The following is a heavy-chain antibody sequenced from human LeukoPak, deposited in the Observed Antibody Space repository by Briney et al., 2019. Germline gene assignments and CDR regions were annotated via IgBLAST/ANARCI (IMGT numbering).Heavy chain of an antibody. CDR2: IYYSGST. CDR1: GGSISSYY. J-gene: IGHJ4*02. CDR3: AREGFGLY. V-gene: IGHV4-59*01. Sequence: SETLSLTCTVSGGSISSYYWSWIRQPPRKGLEWIGYIYYSGSTNYNPSLKSRVTISVDTSKNQFSLKLSSVTAADTAVYYCAREGFGLYWGQGTLVTVSS. D-gene: IGHD3-10*01.